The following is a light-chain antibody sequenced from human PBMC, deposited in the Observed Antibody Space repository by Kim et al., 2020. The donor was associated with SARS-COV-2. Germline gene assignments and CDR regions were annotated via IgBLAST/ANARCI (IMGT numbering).Light chain of an antibody. CDR3: QRIYSIPPIT. Sequence: DIQMTQSPSSLSASVGDRVTISCRASRSVGSFLNWYQQKPGRAPKLLIYGASTLQSGVPPRFSGSGSGTEFTLTISSLRPEDFATYYCQRIYSIPPITFGQGTRLEIK. CDR2: GAS. CDR1: RSVGSF. J-gene: IGKJ5*01. V-gene: IGKV1-39*01.